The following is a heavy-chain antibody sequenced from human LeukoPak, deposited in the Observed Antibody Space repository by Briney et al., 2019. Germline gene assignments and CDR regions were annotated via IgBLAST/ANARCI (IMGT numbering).Heavy chain of an antibody. J-gene: IGHJ4*02. V-gene: IGHV3-23*01. CDR3: AKGWSQSYSSRSFDY. CDR2: ISGSGGST. Sequence: GGSLRLSCAASGFTFSSYAMSWVRQAPGKGLEWVSAISGSGGSTYYADSVKGRFTISRDNSKNTLYLQMNSLRAEGTAVYYCAKGWSQSYSSRSFDYWGQGTLVTVSS. CDR1: GFTFSSYA. D-gene: IGHD6-13*01.